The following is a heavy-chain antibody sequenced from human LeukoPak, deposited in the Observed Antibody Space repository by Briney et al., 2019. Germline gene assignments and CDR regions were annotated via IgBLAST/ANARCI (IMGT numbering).Heavy chain of an antibody. CDR2: ISAYNGNT. Sequence: ASVKVSCKASGYTFTSYGISWVRQALGQGLEWMGWISAYNGNTNYAQKLQGRVTMTTDTSTSTAYMELRSLRSDDTAVYYCAREDAIAAIHYYYYYGMDVWGQGTTVTVSS. J-gene: IGHJ6*02. D-gene: IGHD6-25*01. CDR1: GYTFTSYG. CDR3: AREDAIAAIHYYYYYGMDV. V-gene: IGHV1-18*01.